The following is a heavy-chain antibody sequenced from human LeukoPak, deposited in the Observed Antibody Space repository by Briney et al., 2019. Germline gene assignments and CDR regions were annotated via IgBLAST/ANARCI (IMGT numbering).Heavy chain of an antibody. V-gene: IGHV3-21*01. D-gene: IGHD6-13*01. CDR3: ARDRGQQLVYYYYYYYMDV. Sequence: GGSLRLSCAASGFTFSSYSMNWVRQAPGKGLEWVSSISSSSSYIYYADSVKGRFTISRDNAKNSLYLQMNSLRAEDTAVYYCARDRGQQLVYYYYYYYMDVWGKGTTVTVSS. J-gene: IGHJ6*03. CDR1: GFTFSSYS. CDR2: ISSSSSYI.